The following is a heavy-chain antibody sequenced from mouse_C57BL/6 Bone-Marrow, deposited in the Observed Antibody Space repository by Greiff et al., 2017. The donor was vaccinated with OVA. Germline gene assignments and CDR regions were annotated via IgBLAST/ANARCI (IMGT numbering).Heavy chain of an antibody. J-gene: IGHJ1*03. CDR1: GYTFTSYW. V-gene: IGHV1-55*01. D-gene: IGHD1-1*01. CDR3: ARSGYYYYGISYDWYFDV. CDR2: IYPGSGST. Sequence: QVQLQQPGAELVKPGASVKMSCKASGYTFTSYWITWVKQRPGQGLEWIGDIYPGSGSTNYNEKFKSKATLTVATSSSTSYMQLSSLTSEDSAVYYCARSGYYYYGISYDWYFDVWGTGTTVTVSS.